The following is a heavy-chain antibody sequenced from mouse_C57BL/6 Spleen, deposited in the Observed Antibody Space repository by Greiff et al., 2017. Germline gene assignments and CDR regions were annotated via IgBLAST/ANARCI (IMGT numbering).Heavy chain of an antibody. V-gene: IGHV2-6*03. J-gene: IGHJ4*01. CDR3: ARDYYGSSYAMDY. D-gene: IGHD1-1*01. CDR2: IWSDGST. Sequence: VQVVESGPGLVAPSQSLSITCTVSGFSLTSYGVHWVRQPPGKGLEWLVVIWSDGSTTYNSALKSRLSISKDNSKSQVFLKMNSLQTDDTAMYYCARDYYGSSYAMDYWGQGTSVTVSS. CDR1: GFSLTSYG.